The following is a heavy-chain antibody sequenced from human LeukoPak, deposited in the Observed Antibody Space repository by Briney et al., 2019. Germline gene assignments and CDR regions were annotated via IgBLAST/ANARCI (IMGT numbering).Heavy chain of an antibody. Sequence: ASVKVSCKASGGTFRTFAISWVRQAPGQGLEWMGWINPNSGGTNYAQKFQGRVTMTRDTSISTAYMELSRLRSDDTAVYYCARGPPYYYYYMDVWGKGTTVTVSS. CDR3: ARGPPYYYYYMDV. CDR1: GGTFRTFA. J-gene: IGHJ6*03. V-gene: IGHV1-2*02. CDR2: INPNSGGT.